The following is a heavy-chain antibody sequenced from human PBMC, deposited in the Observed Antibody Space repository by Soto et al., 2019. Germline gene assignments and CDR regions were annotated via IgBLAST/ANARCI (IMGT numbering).Heavy chain of an antibody. CDR3: AKGGITGTLHWFDP. D-gene: IGHD1-20*01. CDR2: ISYDGDKK. Sequence: QVRLVESGGGVVQPGRSLSLSCEASGFTFSTYGMHWVRQAPGKGLEWVAGISYDGDKKYYGDSVKGRFTISRDDSKNTLYLQMNSLTTDDTAIYYCAKGGITGTLHWFDPWGQGTLVTVSS. V-gene: IGHV3-30*18. J-gene: IGHJ5*02. CDR1: GFTFSTYG.